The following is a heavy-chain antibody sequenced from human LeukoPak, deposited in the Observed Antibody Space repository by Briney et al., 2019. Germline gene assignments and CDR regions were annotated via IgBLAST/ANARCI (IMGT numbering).Heavy chain of an antibody. D-gene: IGHD3-16*01. CDR3: ARDDPYVY. CDR1: GGSISSSSYY. Sequence: PSETLSLTCTVSGGSISSSSYYWGWIRQPPGKGLEWIGSIYYSGSTYYNPSLKSRVTISVDTSKNQFSLKLSSVTAADTAVYYCARDDPYVYWGQGTLVTVSS. J-gene: IGHJ4*02. CDR2: IYYSGST. V-gene: IGHV4-39*02.